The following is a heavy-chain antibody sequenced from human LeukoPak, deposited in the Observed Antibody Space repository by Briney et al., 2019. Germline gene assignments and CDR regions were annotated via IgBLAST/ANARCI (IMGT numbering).Heavy chain of an antibody. V-gene: IGHV1-2*02. CDR3: ARDSSSYRFRDSSGYYLHYFDY. CDR1: GYTFTGYY. J-gene: IGHJ4*02. Sequence: GASVKVSCKASGYTFTGYYMHWVRQVPGQGLEWMGWINPNSGGTNYAQKFQGRVTMTRDTSISTAYMELSRLRSDDTAVYYCARDSSSYRFRDSSGYYLHYFDYWGQGTLVTVSS. D-gene: IGHD3-22*01. CDR2: INPNSGGT.